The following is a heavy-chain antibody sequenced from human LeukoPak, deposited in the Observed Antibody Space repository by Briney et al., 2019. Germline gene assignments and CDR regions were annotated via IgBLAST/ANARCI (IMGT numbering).Heavy chain of an antibody. D-gene: IGHD6-19*01. CDR3: ARQRAVAGPYYYHMDV. CDR1: GGSIISYY. J-gene: IGHJ6*03. V-gene: IGHV4-59*08. Sequence: SETLSLTCTASGGSIISYYWSWIRQPPGKGLEWIGYIYYSGSTNYNPSLKSRVTISVDTSKNQFSLKLSSVTAADTAVYYCARQRAVAGPYYYHMDVWGKGTTVTVSS. CDR2: IYYSGST.